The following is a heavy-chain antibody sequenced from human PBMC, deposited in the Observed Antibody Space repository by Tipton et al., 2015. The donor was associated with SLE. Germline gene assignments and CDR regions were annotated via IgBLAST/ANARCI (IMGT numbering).Heavy chain of an antibody. V-gene: IGHV4-38-2*02. Sequence: TLSLTCTVSGYSISSGYYWGWIRQPPGKGLEWIGSIYHSGSTYYNPSLKSRVTISVDTSKNQFSLKLSSVTAADTAVYYCARDSAPLDYWGQGTLVTVFS. CDR2: IYHSGST. CDR1: GYSISSGYY. CDR3: ARDSAPLDY. J-gene: IGHJ4*02. D-gene: IGHD1-26*01.